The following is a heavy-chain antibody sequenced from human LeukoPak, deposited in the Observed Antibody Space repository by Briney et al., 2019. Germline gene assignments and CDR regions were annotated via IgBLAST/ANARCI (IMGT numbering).Heavy chain of an antibody. D-gene: IGHD3-3*01. J-gene: IGHJ4*02. CDR3: ARKGIFGVVVDY. CDR1: GGSFSGYY. CDR2: INHSGST. Sequence: SETLSLTCAVYGGSFSGYYWSWIRQPPGKGLEWIGEINHSGSTNYNPSLKSRVTISVDTSKNQFSLKLSSVTAADTAVYYCARKGIFGVVVDYWGQGTLVTVSS. V-gene: IGHV4-34*01.